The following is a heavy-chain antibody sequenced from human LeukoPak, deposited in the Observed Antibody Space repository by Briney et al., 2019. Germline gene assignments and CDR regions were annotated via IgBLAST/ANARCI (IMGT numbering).Heavy chain of an antibody. CDR3: ARVAAAGNYYYYYYYMDV. J-gene: IGHJ6*03. CDR2: IYTSGST. CDR1: GGSISSYY. D-gene: IGHD6-13*01. V-gene: IGHV4-4*07. Sequence: PSETLSLTCTVSGGSISSYYWSWIRQPAGKGLEWIGRIYTSGSTNYNPSLKSRVTMSVDTSKNQFSLKLSSVTAADTAVYYCARVAAAGNYYYYYYYMDVWGKGTTVTVSS.